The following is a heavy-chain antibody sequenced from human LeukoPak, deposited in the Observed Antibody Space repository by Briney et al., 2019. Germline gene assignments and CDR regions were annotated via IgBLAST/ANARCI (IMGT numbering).Heavy chain of an antibody. CDR3: ARDQGGYSYFDY. D-gene: IGHD3-16*01. CDR1: GGSFSNHG. J-gene: IGHJ4*02. V-gene: IGHV1-69*06. CDR2: IIPIFGTA. Sequence: SVTVSFKASGGSFSNHGCSWVRQAPGQGRDWMGGIIPIFGTANYAEKFQGRVTIAADKSTSTAYMELSSLRSDDAAVYYCARDQGGYSYFDYWGQGTLVTVSS.